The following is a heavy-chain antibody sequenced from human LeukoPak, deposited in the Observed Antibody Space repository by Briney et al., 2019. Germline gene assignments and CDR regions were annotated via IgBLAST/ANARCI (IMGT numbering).Heavy chain of an antibody. CDR1: GGTFSSYA. V-gene: IGHV1-69*05. D-gene: IGHD6-19*01. Sequence: SVKVSCKASGGTFSSYAISWVRQAPGQGLEWMGGIIPIFGTANYAQKFQGRVTITTDESTSTAYMELSSLRSEDTAVYYCVPASEWLATPDFEDYWGQGTLVTVSS. CDR2: IIPIFGTA. CDR3: VPASEWLATPDFEDY. J-gene: IGHJ4*02.